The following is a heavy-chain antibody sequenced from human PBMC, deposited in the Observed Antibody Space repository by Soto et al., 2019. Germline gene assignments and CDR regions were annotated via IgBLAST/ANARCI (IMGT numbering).Heavy chain of an antibody. J-gene: IGHJ4*02. CDR2: IWYDGSNK. CDR3: TRAISGGPFDY. V-gene: IGHV3-33*01. Sequence: PGGSLRLSCAASGFTFSSYGMHWVRQAPGKGLEWVAVIWYDGSNKYYADSVKGRFTISRDNSKNTLYLQMNSLRAEDTAVYYCTRAISGGPFDYWGQGALVTVSS. CDR1: GFTFSSYG. D-gene: IGHD2-15*01.